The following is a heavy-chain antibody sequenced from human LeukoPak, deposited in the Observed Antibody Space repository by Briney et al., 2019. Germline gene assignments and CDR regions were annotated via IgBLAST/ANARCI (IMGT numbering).Heavy chain of an antibody. Sequence: GGSLRLSCAASGFTLSTYTMNWVRQAPGKGLEWVSSIDSGSSYMYYADSVKGRFTISRDNAKNSLYLQMNSLRAEDTAVYYCARDPTSSWETAFDMWGQGTMVTVSS. V-gene: IGHV3-21*01. D-gene: IGHD1-26*01. CDR2: IDSGSSYM. CDR3: ARDPTSSWETAFDM. CDR1: GFTLSTYT. J-gene: IGHJ3*02.